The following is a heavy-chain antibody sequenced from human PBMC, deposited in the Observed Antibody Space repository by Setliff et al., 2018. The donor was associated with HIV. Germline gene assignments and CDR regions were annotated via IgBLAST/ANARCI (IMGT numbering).Heavy chain of an antibody. Sequence: PGESLKISCAASGFTFSGAEIHWVRQASGKGLEWVGRIRSKADKYATDYGASAKGRFAISRDDAKNSLYLQMNSLRAEDTAVYYCARELWDNGDSSMDVWGKGTTVTVSS. CDR3: ARELWDNGDSSMDV. CDR2: IRSKADKYAT. CDR1: GFTFSGAE. D-gene: IGHD4-17*01. J-gene: IGHJ6*03. V-gene: IGHV3-73*01.